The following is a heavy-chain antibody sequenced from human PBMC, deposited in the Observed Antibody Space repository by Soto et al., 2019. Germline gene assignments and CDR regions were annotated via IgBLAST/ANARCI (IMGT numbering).Heavy chain of an antibody. CDR2: INAGNGNT. J-gene: IGHJ4*02. CDR3: ARDVDGYFPDY. D-gene: IGHD3-22*01. V-gene: IGHV1-3*01. CDR1: GYTYTSYA. Sequence: EASVKLSCKASGYTYTSYAMHWVRQAPGQRLEWMGWINAGNGNTKYSQKFQGRVTITRDTSASTAYMELSSLRSEDTAVYYCARDVDGYFPDYWGQGTQVTVSS.